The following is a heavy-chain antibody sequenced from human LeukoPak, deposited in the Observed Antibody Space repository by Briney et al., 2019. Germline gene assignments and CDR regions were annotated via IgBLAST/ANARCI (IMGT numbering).Heavy chain of an antibody. J-gene: IGHJ4*02. CDR3: ARAYYYDSSGYSIIDY. Sequence: ASVKVSCKASGYTFTGYYMHGVRQAPGQGLEWMGRINPNSGGTNYAQKFQGRVTMTRDTSISTAYMELSRLRSDDTAVYYCARAYYYDSSGYSIIDYWGQGTLVTVSS. V-gene: IGHV1-2*06. CDR1: GYTFTGYY. CDR2: INPNSGGT. D-gene: IGHD3-22*01.